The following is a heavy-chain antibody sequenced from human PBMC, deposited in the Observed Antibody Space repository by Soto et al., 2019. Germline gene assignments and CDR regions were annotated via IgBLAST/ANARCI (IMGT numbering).Heavy chain of an antibody. D-gene: IGHD1-26*01. Sequence: QVQLVESGGGVVQPGRSLRLSCAASGFTFSHYAMHWVRQAPGKGLEWVALMSYDGSNEYYADFVKGRFTISRDNSKNTLYLQMNSLRAEDTAVYYCAKDGSHNFDYWGKGTLVTVSS. CDR2: MSYDGSNE. V-gene: IGHV3-30*18. J-gene: IGHJ4*02. CDR3: AKDGSHNFDY. CDR1: GFTFSHYA.